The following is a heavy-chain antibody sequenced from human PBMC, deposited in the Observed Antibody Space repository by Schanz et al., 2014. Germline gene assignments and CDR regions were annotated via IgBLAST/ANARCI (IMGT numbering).Heavy chain of an antibody. CDR1: GYTFTDYY. Sequence: QVQLVQSGSELKKPGASVKVSCKASGYTFTDYYMHWVRQAPGQGLEWMGRISPNSGDTHSAQKFQGRVTMTWDRSISTANMELSRLRSDDTAVYYCARENKDYDSILNKFFHYGLDLWGQGTTVTVSS. CDR3: ARENKDYDSILNKFFHYGLDL. V-gene: IGHV1-2*06. J-gene: IGHJ6*02. D-gene: IGHD3-3*02. CDR2: ISPNSGDT.